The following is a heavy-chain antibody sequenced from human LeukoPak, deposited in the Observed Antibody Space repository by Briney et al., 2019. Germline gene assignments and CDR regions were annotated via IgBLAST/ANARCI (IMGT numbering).Heavy chain of an antibody. D-gene: IGHD3-22*01. Sequence: GESLKISCKGSGYNFANDWIGWVRQMPGKGLEWMGIIYPGDSKTRYSPSFQGQVTISADKSISTAYLQWSSLRASDTAMYYCARHVDPLSSRYYLYYYMDVWGKGTTVTVSS. J-gene: IGHJ6*03. CDR2: IYPGDSKT. CDR3: ARHVDPLSSRYYLYYYMDV. CDR1: GYNFANDW. V-gene: IGHV5-51*01.